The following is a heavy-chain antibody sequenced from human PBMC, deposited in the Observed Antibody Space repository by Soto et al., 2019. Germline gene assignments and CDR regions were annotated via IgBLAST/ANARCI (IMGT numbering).Heavy chain of an antibody. CDR2: GWYVGSNK. Sequence: QVQVVESGGGVIQPGRSLRLSXXASGFTLRLHAMHWVRQAPGKGLEWVAQGWYVGSNKYYIVSVKGRLTLSRDDFKNTVFLQMDSLRAEVTPVYYGARDGQQETPYALDVWGQGTTVIVSS. CDR1: GFTLRLHA. V-gene: IGHV3-33*08. J-gene: IGHJ6*02. D-gene: IGHD6-13*01. CDR3: ARDGQQETPYALDV.